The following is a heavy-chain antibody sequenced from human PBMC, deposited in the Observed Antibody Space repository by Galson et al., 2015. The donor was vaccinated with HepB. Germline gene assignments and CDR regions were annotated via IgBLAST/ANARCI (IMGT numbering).Heavy chain of an antibody. D-gene: IGHD2-21*02. CDR1: GFTFSIYG. V-gene: IGHV3-33*08. CDR2: IWFDGSKK. J-gene: IGHJ4*02. CDR3: ARHPSNDMEVVSAMDY. Sequence: SLRLSCAASGFTFSIYGMHWVRQAPGKGLEWVTLIWFDGSKKYYADSVKGRFTISRDNSKNTVFLQMNSLRAEDTAVYYCARHPSNDMEVVSAMDYWGQGSLVTVSS.